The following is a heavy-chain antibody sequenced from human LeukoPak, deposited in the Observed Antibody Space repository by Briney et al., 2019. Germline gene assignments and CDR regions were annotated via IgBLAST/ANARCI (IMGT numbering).Heavy chain of an antibody. CDR1: GGSISSYY. J-gene: IGHJ4*02. D-gene: IGHD2-21*01. Sequence: SETLSLTCTVSGGSISSYYWSWIRQPPGKGLGWIGYIYYSGSTNYNPSLKSRVTISVDTSKNQFSLKLSSVTAADTAVYYCARGRDGGDYTPLDYWGQGTLVTVSS. CDR3: ARGRDGGDYTPLDY. V-gene: IGHV4-59*01. CDR2: IYYSGST.